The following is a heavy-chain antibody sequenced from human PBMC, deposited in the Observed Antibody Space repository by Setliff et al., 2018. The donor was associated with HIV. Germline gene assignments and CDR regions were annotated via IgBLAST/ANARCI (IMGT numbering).Heavy chain of an antibody. V-gene: IGHV5-51*01. D-gene: IGHD1-1*01. J-gene: IGHJ4*02. CDR1: GYTFTSYW. CDR3: ARSDSANWYVDY. Sequence: GESLKISCKGSGYTFTSYWIGWVRQMPGKGREWMGIIYPGDSDTRYSPSFQGQVTISADKSINTAFLQWSSLKASDTAMFYCARSDSANWYVDYWGQGTLVTVSS. CDR2: IYPGDSDT.